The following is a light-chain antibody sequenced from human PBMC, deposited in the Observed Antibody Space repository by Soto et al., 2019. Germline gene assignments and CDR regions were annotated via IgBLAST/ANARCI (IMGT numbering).Light chain of an antibody. J-gene: IGKJ1*01. CDR3: HQYGRSPKT. CDR1: QSVTSTY. CDR2: GAS. Sequence: EIVLTQSPGTLSLSPGERATLSCRASQSVTSTYLTWYQQKPGQAPRLLIYGASSRATGIPDRFSGSGSGTDFTLTIRRLEPEDFAVYCCHQYGRSPKTFGQGTKVEIK. V-gene: IGKV3-20*01.